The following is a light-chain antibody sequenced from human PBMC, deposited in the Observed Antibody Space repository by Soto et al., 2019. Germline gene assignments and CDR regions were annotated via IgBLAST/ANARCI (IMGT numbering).Light chain of an antibody. J-gene: IGKJ2*01. CDR1: QSIRYY. CDR2: AAS. V-gene: IGKV1-39*01. CDR3: QQSYSTPQNT. Sequence: DIQMTQSPSSLSASVGDRVTITCRASQSIRYYLNWYQQKPGKAPKLLIYAASSLQSGVPSRFSGSGSGTDFTLTISRLQPEDFATYYCQQSYSTPQNTFGQVTKLEIK.